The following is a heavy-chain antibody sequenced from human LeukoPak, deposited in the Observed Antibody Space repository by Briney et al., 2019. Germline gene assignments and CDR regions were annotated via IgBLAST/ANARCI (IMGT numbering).Heavy chain of an antibody. CDR2: IYYSGST. CDR3: ARARYSGYDHYFDD. V-gene: IGHV4-59*01. Sequence: SETLSLTCTVSGGSISSYYWSWIRQPPGKGLEWIGYIYYSGSTNYNPSLKSRVTISVDTSKNQFSLKLSSVTAADTAVYYCARARYSGYDHYFDDWGQGTLVTVYS. CDR1: GGSISSYY. J-gene: IGHJ4*02. D-gene: IGHD5-12*01.